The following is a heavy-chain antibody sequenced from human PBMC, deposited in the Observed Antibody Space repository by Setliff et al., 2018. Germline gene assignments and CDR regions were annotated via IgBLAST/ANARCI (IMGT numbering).Heavy chain of an antibody. CDR2: INHSGST. CDR1: GGSFSDYF. Sequence: SETLSLTCAVYGGSFSDYFWAWIRQPPGKGLEWIGEINHSGSTNYNPSLKSRVTISVDTSKNQFSLKLTSVTAADTAVYFCARGRVGATTEATFDVWGRGTMVTVSS. D-gene: IGHD1-26*01. J-gene: IGHJ3*01. CDR3: ARGRVGATTEATFDV. V-gene: IGHV4-34*01.